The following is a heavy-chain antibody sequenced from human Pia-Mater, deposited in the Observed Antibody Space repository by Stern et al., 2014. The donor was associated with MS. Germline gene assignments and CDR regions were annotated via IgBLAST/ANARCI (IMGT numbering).Heavy chain of an antibody. J-gene: IGHJ4*02. V-gene: IGHV3-30-3*01. Sequence: VQLVESGGGVVQPGTSLRLSCAASGFTFSTYPIHWVRQAPGKGLEWVAVISFVGNKKYFADSVKGRFTISRDNSKNAMYLQMNSLRDEDTAIYCCARGYSSGWLFLLDYWGQGTLVIVSS. CDR3: ARGYSSGWLFLLDY. CDR2: ISFVGNKK. CDR1: GFTFSTYP. D-gene: IGHD6-19*01.